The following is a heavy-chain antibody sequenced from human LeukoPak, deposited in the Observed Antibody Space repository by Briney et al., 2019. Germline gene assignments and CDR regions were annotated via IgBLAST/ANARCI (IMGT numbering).Heavy chain of an antibody. V-gene: IGHV3-30*04. D-gene: IGHD3-10*01. Sequence: GGSPRLSCAASGFTFNSYAIHWVRQAPGAGLEWVAVISYDGSNQYYADSVKGRFTMSRDNSKNTLYLQMNSLRAEDTAVYYCAKDRMVRGRLYYYGMDVWGQGTTVTVSS. CDR1: GFTFNSYA. CDR2: ISYDGSNQ. J-gene: IGHJ6*02. CDR3: AKDRMVRGRLYYYGMDV.